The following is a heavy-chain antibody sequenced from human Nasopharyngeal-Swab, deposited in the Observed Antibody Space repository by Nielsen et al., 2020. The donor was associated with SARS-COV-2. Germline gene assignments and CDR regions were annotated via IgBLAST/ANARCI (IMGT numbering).Heavy chain of an antibody. CDR2: ISYDGSNK. CDR1: GFTFSSYG. J-gene: IGHJ4*02. CDR3: ALAAYDYIDY. Sequence: GESLKISCAASGFTFSSYGMHWVRQAPGKGLEWVAVISYDGSNKYYADSVKGRFTISRDNSKNALYLQMNSLRAEDTAVYYCALAAYDYIDYWGQGTLVTVSS. V-gene: IGHV3-30*03. D-gene: IGHD5-12*01.